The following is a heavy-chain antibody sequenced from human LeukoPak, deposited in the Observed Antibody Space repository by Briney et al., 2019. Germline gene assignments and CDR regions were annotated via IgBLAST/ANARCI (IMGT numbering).Heavy chain of an antibody. CDR3: ARDESSVYYDSSGYYYWFDP. D-gene: IGHD3-22*01. J-gene: IGHJ5*02. Sequence: ASVKVSYKASGYTFTGYYMHWVRQAPGQGLEWMGWINPNSGGTNYAQKFQGRVTMTRDTSISTAYMELSRLRSDDTAVYYCARDESSVYYDSSGYYYWFDPWGQGTLVTVSS. V-gene: IGHV1-2*02. CDR1: GYTFTGYY. CDR2: INPNSGGT.